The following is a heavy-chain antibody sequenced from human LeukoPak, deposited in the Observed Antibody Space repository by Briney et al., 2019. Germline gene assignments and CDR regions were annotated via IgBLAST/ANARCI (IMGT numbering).Heavy chain of an antibody. CDR2: FDPEDGES. Sequence: ASVKVSCKVSGASLSETSIHWVRQAPGQWLEWMGGFDPEDGESIFAQRFQGRFSMTEDTSTDTAYMELRSLRPEDTAVYYCATADKWEPRDYWGQGTLVTVSS. V-gene: IGHV1-24*01. CDR3: ATADKWEPRDY. CDR1: GASLSETS. D-gene: IGHD1-26*01. J-gene: IGHJ4*02.